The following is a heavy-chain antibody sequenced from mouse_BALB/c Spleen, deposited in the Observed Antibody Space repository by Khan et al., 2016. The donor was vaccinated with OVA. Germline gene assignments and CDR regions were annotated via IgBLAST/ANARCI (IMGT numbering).Heavy chain of an antibody. V-gene: IGHV2-6-2*01. Sequence: QVQLKQSGPDLVAPSQSLSITCTVSGFSLTSYAIHWVRQPPGKGLEWLVVIWSDGSTTYNSALKSRLSISKDNSKSQVFLKINSLQTDDTAMYYCARHQFPLSMDSWGQGTSVTVS. CDR1: GFSLTSYA. J-gene: IGHJ4*01. CDR3: ARHQFPLSMDS. CDR2: IWSDGST.